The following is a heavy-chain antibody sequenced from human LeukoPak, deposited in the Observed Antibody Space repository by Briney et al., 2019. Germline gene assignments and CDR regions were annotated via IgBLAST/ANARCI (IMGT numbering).Heavy chain of an antibody. Sequence: GGSLRLSCAASGFTFDDYGMSWVRQAPGKGLEWVSGINYNGGSTSYADSVKGRFTISRDNAKNSLYLQMNSLRAEDTAVYYCTKDYHDILAGYSSTPDYWGQGTLVTVSS. CDR1: GFTFDDYG. J-gene: IGHJ4*02. V-gene: IGHV3-20*04. CDR2: INYNGGST. D-gene: IGHD3-9*01. CDR3: TKDYHDILAGYSSTPDY.